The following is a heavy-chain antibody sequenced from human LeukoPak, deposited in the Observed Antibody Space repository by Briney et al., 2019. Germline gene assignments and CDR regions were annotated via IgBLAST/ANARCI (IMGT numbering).Heavy chain of an antibody. Sequence: GGSLRLSRAASGFTFSTYTMNWVSQAAGKELEGVSTISSSSSYIYYGDSVKGRFTTSRDNAKTSLYLQMNSLRAEYTAVYYCARAPYDSTGYETPLAFDIWGQGTMVTVSS. J-gene: IGHJ3*02. D-gene: IGHD3-22*01. V-gene: IGHV3-21*01. CDR1: GFTFSTYT. CDR2: ISSSSSYI. CDR3: ARAPYDSTGYETPLAFDI.